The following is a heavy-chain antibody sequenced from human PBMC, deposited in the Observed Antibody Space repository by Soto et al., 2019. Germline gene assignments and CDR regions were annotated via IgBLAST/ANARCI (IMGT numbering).Heavy chain of an antibody. J-gene: IGHJ5*02. D-gene: IGHD5-18*01. CDR1: GFTFSSYA. V-gene: IGHV3-23*01. Sequence: SLRLSCAASGFTFSSYAMSWVRQAPGKGLEWVSAISGSGGSTYYADSVKGRFTISRDNSKNTLYLQMNSLRAEDTAVYYCAKGARELWLPSDWFDPWGQGTQVTVSS. CDR2: ISGSGGST. CDR3: AKGARELWLPSDWFDP.